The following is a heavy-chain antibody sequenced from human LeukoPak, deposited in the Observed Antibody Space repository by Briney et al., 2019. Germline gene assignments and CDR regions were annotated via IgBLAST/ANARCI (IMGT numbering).Heavy chain of an antibody. CDR1: GGSFSGDY. CDR3: ARGRLLWADGMDV. J-gene: IGHJ6*02. D-gene: IGHD3-10*01. Sequence: SETLSLTCVVSGGSFSGDYWSWIRQPPGKGLEWIGEINHSGSTNYNPSLKSRVTISVDTSKNQFSLKLSSVTAADTAVFYCARGRLLWADGMDVWGQGTTVTVSS. CDR2: INHSGST. V-gene: IGHV4-34*01.